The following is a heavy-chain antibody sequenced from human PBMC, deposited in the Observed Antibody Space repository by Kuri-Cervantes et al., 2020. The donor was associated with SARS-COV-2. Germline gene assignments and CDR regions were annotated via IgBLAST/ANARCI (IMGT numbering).Heavy chain of an antibody. CDR1: GYTFTSYA. CDR3: AADLAITILRGGFDP. V-gene: IGHV1-18*01. Sequence: ASVKVSCKASGYTFTSYAISWVRQAPGQGLEWMGWISAYNGNTNYAQKLQGRVTMTTDTSTSTAYMELSSLRSEDTAVYYCAADLAITILRGGFDPWGQGTLVTVSS. J-gene: IGHJ5*02. D-gene: IGHD3-3*01. CDR2: ISAYNGNT.